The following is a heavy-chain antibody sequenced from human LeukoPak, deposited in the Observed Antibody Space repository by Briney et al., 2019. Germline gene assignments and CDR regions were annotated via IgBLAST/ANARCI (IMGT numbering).Heavy chain of an antibody. D-gene: IGHD6-13*01. Sequence: SETLSLTCTVSGGSISSYYWSWIRQPPGKGLEWIGYIYYSGSTNYNPSLKSRVTISVDTSKNQFSLKLSSVTAADTAVYYCARADPMYSSSWFGWFDPWGQGTLVTVSS. CDR3: ARADPMYSSSWFGWFDP. CDR1: GGSISSYY. J-gene: IGHJ5*02. CDR2: IYYSGST. V-gene: IGHV4-59*01.